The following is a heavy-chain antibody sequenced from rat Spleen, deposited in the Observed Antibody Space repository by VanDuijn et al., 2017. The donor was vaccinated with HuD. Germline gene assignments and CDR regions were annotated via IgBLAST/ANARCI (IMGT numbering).Heavy chain of an antibody. Sequence: QVQLKESGPGLVQPSQTLSLTCTVSGFSLTSHHVSWVRQPPGKGLEWMGVIWTGGNTAYNSLLKSRLSISRDTTKSQVFLQMNSLQTEDTATYYCARDAYYSSSPPAYWGQGTLVTVSS. V-gene: IGHV2-43*01. CDR1: GFSLTSHH. D-gene: IGHD1-2*01. J-gene: IGHJ3*01. CDR3: ARDAYYSSSPPAY. CDR2: IWTGGNT.